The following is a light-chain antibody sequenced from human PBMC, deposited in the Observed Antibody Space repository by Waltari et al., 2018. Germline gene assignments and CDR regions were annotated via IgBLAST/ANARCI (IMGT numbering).Light chain of an antibody. Sequence: QSALTQPASVSGAPGQSITISCAGTSSDVGASNLVSWFLQHPGKAPKLVIYDVAKRPSGVSDRFSGSKSGNTASLTISGLRAEDEGDYYCSSQPATGTHVFGTGTEVTAL. V-gene: IGLV2-14*03. CDR2: DVA. CDR3: SSQPATGTHV. J-gene: IGLJ1*01. CDR1: SSDVGASNL.